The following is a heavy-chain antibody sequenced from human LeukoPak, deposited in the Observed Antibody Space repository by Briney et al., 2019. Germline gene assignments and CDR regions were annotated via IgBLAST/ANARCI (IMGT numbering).Heavy chain of an antibody. CDR1: GFTFSDYY. V-gene: IGHV3-11*06. D-gene: IGHD5-12*01. CDR3: ARTRTRKGGYSGYDPPGYGMDV. J-gene: IGHJ6*02. Sequence: GGSLRLSCAASGFTFSDYYMSWIRQPPGKGLEWVSYISSSSSYTNYADSVKGRFTISRDNAKNSLYLQMNSLRAEDTAVYYCARTRTRKGGYSGYDPPGYGMDVWGQGTTVTVSS. CDR2: ISSSSSYT.